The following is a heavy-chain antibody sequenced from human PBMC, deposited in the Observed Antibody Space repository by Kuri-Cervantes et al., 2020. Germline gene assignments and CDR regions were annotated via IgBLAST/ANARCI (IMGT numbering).Heavy chain of an antibody. CDR3: ARGGYCSSTSCYGGEIWGYYYYYMDV. Sequence: SETLSLTCTVSGGSIDSSTYYWGWIRQPPGKGLEWIGSIYYSGSTYYNPSLKSRVTISVDTSKNQFSLKLSSVTAADTAVYYCARGGYCSSTSCYGGEIWGYYYYYMDVWGKGTTVTVSS. J-gene: IGHJ6*03. CDR1: GGSIDSSTYY. CDR2: IYYSGST. D-gene: IGHD2-2*01. V-gene: IGHV4-39*07.